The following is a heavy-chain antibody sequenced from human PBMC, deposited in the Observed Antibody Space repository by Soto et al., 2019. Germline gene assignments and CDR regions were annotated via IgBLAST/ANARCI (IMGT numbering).Heavy chain of an antibody. Sequence: QVQLVQSGAEMQKPGSSVKVSCTVSGDSFSSYAISWVRQAPGEGLEWVGGIIPIFETANSAQTFQGRVTSTAVESTTTAYLEVTRLSPQDTAVFYCAASDSSSWQHDSWGQGTLITVSS. J-gene: IGHJ5*01. D-gene: IGHD6-13*01. V-gene: IGHV1-69*01. CDR3: AASDSSSWQHDS. CDR2: IIPIFETA. CDR1: GDSFSSYA.